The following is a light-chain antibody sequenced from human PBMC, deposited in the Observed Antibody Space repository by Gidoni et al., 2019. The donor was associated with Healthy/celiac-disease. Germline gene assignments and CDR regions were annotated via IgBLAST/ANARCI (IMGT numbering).Light chain of an antibody. J-gene: IGKJ1*01. V-gene: IGKV1-5*03. CDR1: PSISSW. CDR2: KAS. CDR3: QQYNSYWT. Sequence: DIQMTQSPSTLSASVGERVTINCRASPSISSWFAWYQQKPGKAPKVLIYKASSLESGVPSRFSGSGSGTEFNLTISSLQPDDFATYYCQQYNSYWTFGQGTKVEIK.